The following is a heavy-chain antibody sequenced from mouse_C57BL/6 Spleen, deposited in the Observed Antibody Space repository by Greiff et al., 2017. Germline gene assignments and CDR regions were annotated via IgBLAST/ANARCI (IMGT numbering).Heavy chain of an antibody. J-gene: IGHJ3*01. CDR2: IYPGSGNT. CDR1: GYTFTDYY. Sequence: VQLQQSGAELVRPGASVKLSCKASGYTFTDYYINWVKQRPGQGLEWIARIYPGSGNTYYNEKFKGKATLTAEKSSSTAYMQLSSLTSEDSAVYFCAREKTGIFAYWGQGTLVTVSA. D-gene: IGHD4-1*01. V-gene: IGHV1-76*01. CDR3: AREKTGIFAY.